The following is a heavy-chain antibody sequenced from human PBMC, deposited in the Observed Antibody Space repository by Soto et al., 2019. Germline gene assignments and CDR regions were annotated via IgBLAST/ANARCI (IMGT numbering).Heavy chain of an antibody. CDR2: IYYSGST. J-gene: IGHJ4*02. CDR1: GGSISSSSYC. D-gene: IGHD5-12*01. V-gene: IGHV4-39*01. Sequence: SETLSLTCTVSGGSISSSSYCWGWIRQPPGKGLEWIGSIYYSGSTYYNPSLKSRVTISVDTSKNQFSLKLSSVTAADTAVYYCARLRRDGYNDYWGQGTLVTVSS. CDR3: ARLRRDGYNDY.